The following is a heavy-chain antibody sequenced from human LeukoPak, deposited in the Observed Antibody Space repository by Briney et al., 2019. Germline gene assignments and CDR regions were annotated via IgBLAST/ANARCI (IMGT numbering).Heavy chain of an antibody. D-gene: IGHD3-10*01. Sequence: GGSQRLSCAASGFTFSSYGMHWVRQAPGKGLEWVAVIWDDGSNKYYADSVKGRFTISRDNSKNTLYLQVNSLRAEDTAVYYCARDGNFGYDAFDIWGQGTMVTVSS. CDR3: ARDGNFGYDAFDI. V-gene: IGHV3-33*01. CDR1: GFTFSSYG. J-gene: IGHJ3*02. CDR2: IWDDGSNK.